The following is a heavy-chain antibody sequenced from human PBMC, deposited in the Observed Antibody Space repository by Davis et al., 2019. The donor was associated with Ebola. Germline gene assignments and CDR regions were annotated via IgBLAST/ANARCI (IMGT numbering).Heavy chain of an antibody. CDR3: AREGREASGMDV. CDR1: GFTFSNHW. CDR2: IKQRGSEI. J-gene: IGHJ6*02. Sequence: PGGSLRLSCTTSGFTFSNHWMSWVRQAPGKGLEWVANIKQRGSEINYVDSVKGRFTISRDNAENSLYLQMNSLRGEDTAVYYCAREGREASGMDVWGQGTTVTVSS. V-gene: IGHV3-7*01. D-gene: IGHD1-26*01.